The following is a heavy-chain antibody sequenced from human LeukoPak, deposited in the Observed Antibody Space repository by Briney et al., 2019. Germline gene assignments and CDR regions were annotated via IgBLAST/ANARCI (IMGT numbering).Heavy chain of an antibody. CDR2: VSGSGGST. CDR3: AKDRGIAAAGILDP. CDR1: GFTFSSYA. D-gene: IGHD6-13*01. J-gene: IGHJ5*02. Sequence: GGSLRLSCAASGFTFSSYAMSWVRQAPGKGLEWVSAVSGSGGSTYYAGSVKGRFTISRDNSKNTLYLQMNSLRAEHTAVDYCAKDRGIAAAGILDPWGQGILVTVSS. V-gene: IGHV3-23*01.